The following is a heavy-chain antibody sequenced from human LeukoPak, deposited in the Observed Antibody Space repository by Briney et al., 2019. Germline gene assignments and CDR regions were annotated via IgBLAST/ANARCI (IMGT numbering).Heavy chain of an antibody. CDR2: IYYSGST. CDR1: GGSISSGDYY. D-gene: IGHD1-26*01. V-gene: IGHV4-30-4*01. J-gene: IGHJ5*02. CDR3: ARDRGAATWFDP. Sequence: PSQTLSLTSTVSGGSISSGDYYWSWIRQPPGKGLEWIGYIYYSGSTYYNPSLKSRVTISVDTSKNQFSLKLSSVTAADTAVYYCARDRGAATWFDPWGQGTLVTVSS.